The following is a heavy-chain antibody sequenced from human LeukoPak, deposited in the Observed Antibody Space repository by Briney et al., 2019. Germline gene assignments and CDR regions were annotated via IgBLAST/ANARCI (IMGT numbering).Heavy chain of an antibody. J-gene: IGHJ4*02. CDR3: ARGAYDILTGYLQTFDY. Sequence: ASVKLSCKASGYNFTSYYMHWVRQAPGQGLEWMEIINPSGGGTNYAQKFQGRVTITADKSTSTAYMELSSLRSEDTAVYYCARGAYDILTGYLQTFDYWGQGTLVTVSS. CDR1: GYNFTSYY. D-gene: IGHD3-9*01. V-gene: IGHV1-46*01. CDR2: INPSGGGT.